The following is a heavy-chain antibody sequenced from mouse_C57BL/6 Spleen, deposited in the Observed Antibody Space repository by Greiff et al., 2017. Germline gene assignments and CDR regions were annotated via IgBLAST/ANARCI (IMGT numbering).Heavy chain of an antibody. CDR1: GFTFSDYG. CDR3: ARSFSYYGSSPAY. Sequence: EVKLMESGGGLVKPGGSLKLSCAASGFTFSDYGMHWVRQAPEKGLEWVAYISSGSSTIYYADTVKGRFTISRDNAKNTLFLQMTSLRSEDTAMYYCARSFSYYGSSPAYWGQGTLVTVSA. V-gene: IGHV5-17*01. CDR2: ISSGSSTI. J-gene: IGHJ3*01. D-gene: IGHD1-1*01.